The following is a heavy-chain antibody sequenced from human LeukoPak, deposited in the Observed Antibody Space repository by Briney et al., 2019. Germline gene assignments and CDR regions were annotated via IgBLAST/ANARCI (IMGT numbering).Heavy chain of an antibody. CDR2: VYYIRST. CDR1: GGSLSSRNYY. D-gene: IGHD3-22*01. Sequence: SETLSLTCSVSGGSLSSRNYYWGWIRQPPGKGLEYIGNVYYIRSTYYNPSLQSRVTMSLDTSKNQFSLKLSSVTAADTAVYYCASRPYYYDSSGYQNYYFDYWGQGTLVTVSS. V-gene: IGHV4-39*01. CDR3: ASRPYYYDSSGYQNYYFDY. J-gene: IGHJ4*02.